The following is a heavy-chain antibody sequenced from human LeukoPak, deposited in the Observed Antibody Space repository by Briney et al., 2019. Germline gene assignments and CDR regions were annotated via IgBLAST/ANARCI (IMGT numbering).Heavy chain of an antibody. Sequence: GGSLRLSCAASGFTFSSYAMSWVRQAPGKGLEWVSAISDSGDNPYYADSVKGRFTISRDNSVNTLSLQMYSLRAEDTAVYYCAKDRGGSYFDFDFWGRGTLVTVSS. V-gene: IGHV3-23*01. CDR3: AKDRGGSYFDFDF. CDR2: ISDSGDNP. D-gene: IGHD1-26*01. J-gene: IGHJ4*02. CDR1: GFTFSSYA.